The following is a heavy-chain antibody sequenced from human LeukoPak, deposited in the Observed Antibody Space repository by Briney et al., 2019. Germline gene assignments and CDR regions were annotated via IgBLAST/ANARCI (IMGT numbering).Heavy chain of an antibody. J-gene: IGHJ3*02. Sequence: ASVKVSCKASGYTFTGYYMHWVRQAPGQGLEWMGWINPNSGGTNYAQKFQGRVTMTRDTSISTAYMELSRLRSDDTAVYYCASFRGVGRTGAYDAFDIWGQGTMVTVSS. V-gene: IGHV1-2*02. D-gene: IGHD3-10*01. CDR1: GYTFTGYY. CDR3: ASFRGVGRTGAYDAFDI. CDR2: INPNSGGT.